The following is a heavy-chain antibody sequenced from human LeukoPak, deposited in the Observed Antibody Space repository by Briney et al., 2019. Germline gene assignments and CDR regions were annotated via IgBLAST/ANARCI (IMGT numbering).Heavy chain of an antibody. V-gene: IGHV4-31*03. Sequence: SETLSLTCTVSGGSISSGGYYWSWIRQHPGKGLEWIAYINYRGSTYNNPSLESRVTISVDTSKNQFSLKLSSVAAADMAVYYCARTSGYDYFDFRGQGTLVTVSS. CDR1: GGSISSGGYY. CDR2: INYRGST. D-gene: IGHD5-12*01. J-gene: IGHJ4*02. CDR3: ARTSGYDYFDF.